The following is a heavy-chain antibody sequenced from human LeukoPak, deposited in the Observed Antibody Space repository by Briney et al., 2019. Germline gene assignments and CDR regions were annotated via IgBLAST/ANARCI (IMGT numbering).Heavy chain of an antibody. CDR3: ARDHSEPITMVRGVLYYFDY. CDR2: ISSSSSTI. CDR1: GFTFSSYS. D-gene: IGHD3-10*01. Sequence: GGSLRLSCAASGFTFSSYSMNWVRQAPGKGLEWVSYISSSSSTIYYADSVKGRFTISRDNAKNSLYLQMNSLRAEDTAVYYCARDHSEPITMVRGVLYYFDYWGQGTLVTVSS. J-gene: IGHJ4*02. V-gene: IGHV3-48*04.